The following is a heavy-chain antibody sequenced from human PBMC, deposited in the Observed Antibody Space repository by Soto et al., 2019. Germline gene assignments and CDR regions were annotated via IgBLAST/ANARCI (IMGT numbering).Heavy chain of an antibody. Sequence: EVQLVESGGGLVQPGGSLRLSCAASGFTFSSYSMNWVRQAPGKGLEWVSYIRSSSSTIYYAESVKGRFTISRDNAKNSLYLQMNSLRAEDTAVYYCARHPERIAEIGWFDPWGQGTLVTVSS. CDR2: IRSSSSTI. J-gene: IGHJ5*02. V-gene: IGHV3-48*01. CDR3: ARHPERIAEIGWFDP. CDR1: GFTFSSYS. D-gene: IGHD6-13*01.